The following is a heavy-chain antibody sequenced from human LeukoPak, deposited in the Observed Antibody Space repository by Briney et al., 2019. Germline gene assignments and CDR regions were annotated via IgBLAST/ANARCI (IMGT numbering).Heavy chain of an antibody. CDR3: ARRSYNSPFRY. CDR2: INHSGST. D-gene: IGHD5-24*01. J-gene: IGHJ4*02. V-gene: IGHV4-34*01. Sequence: PGGSLRLSCAASGFTFSDYYMSWIRQPPGKGLEWIGEINHSGSTNYNPSLKSRVTISVDTSKNHFSLNLRSVTAADTAVYYCARRSYNSPFRYWGQGTPVTVSS. CDR1: GFTFSDYY.